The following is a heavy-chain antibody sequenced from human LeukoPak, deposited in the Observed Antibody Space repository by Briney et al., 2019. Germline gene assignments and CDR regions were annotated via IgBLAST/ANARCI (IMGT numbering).Heavy chain of an antibody. D-gene: IGHD6-13*01. Sequence: SETLSLTCTVSGGSIRNYYWSWIRQPPGKGLEWIGYIYYSGSTDYNPSLKSRVTISVDTSKNQFSLKLSSVTAADTAVYYCARVYYSSSYDYWYFDLWGRGTLVTVSS. CDR3: ARVYYSSSYDYWYFDL. V-gene: IGHV4-59*01. CDR2: IYYSGST. J-gene: IGHJ2*01. CDR1: GGSIRNYY.